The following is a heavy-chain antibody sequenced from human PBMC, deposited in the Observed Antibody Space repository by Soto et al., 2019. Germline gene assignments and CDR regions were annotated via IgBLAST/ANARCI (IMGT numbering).Heavy chain of an antibody. Sequence: QVQLQESGPGLVKPSQTLSLTCTVSGGSISSGGYYWSWIRQHPGKGLEWIGYIYYSGSTYYNPSLKSRVTISVDTSKNQFSLKLSSVTAADTAVYYCARVEADSGNYRWYYFDYWGQGTLVTVSS. J-gene: IGHJ4*02. CDR3: ARVEADSGNYRWYYFDY. V-gene: IGHV4-31*03. CDR2: IYYSGST. D-gene: IGHD1-26*01. CDR1: GGSISSGGYY.